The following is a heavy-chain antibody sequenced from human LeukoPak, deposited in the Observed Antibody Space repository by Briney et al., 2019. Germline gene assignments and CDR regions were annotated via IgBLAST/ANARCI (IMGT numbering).Heavy chain of an antibody. CDR1: GFTFDDYA. D-gene: IGHD1-26*01. V-gene: IGHV3-9*03. CDR2: ISWNSGSI. J-gene: IGHJ4*02. Sequence: GGSLRLSCAASGFTFDDYAMHWVRQAPGKGLEWVSGISWNSGSIVYADSVKGRFTISRDNAKNSLYLQMNSLRAEDMALYYCAKGGAGGSYAFDYWGQGTLVTVSS. CDR3: AKGGAGGSYAFDY.